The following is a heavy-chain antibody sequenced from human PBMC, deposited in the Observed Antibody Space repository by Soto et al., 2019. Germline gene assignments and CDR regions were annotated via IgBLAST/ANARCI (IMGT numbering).Heavy chain of an antibody. D-gene: IGHD2-21*02. CDR3: VRGADRYKCGF. CDR2: VHYSGSI. J-gene: IGHJ4*02. CDR1: GDSIIKGIYY. V-gene: IGHV4-31*03. Sequence: QVQVQESGPGLVKPSQTLSLTCTVSGDSIIKGIYYWTWIRHHPGKGLEWIGHVHYSGSIYYNPPHRSRVTMSVDTSKTQGSLELTSVTVADTAVYYCVRGADRYKCGFWGQGTLVTVSS.